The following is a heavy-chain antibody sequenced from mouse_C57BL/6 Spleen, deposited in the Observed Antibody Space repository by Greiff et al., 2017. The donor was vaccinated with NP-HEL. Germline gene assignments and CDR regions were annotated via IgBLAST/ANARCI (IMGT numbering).Heavy chain of an antibody. D-gene: IGHD1-1*01. Sequence: QVTLNVSGPGILQSSKPLSLPCSFSGFSLSTSGMGVSWLRQPSGQGLEWLAHIYWVDDNRYNPSLKSRLTISKDTSRNQGFLKSTSVDTADTATYYCARSNDYYGSSYDWGQGTTLTVSS. J-gene: IGHJ2*01. V-gene: IGHV8-12*01. CDR1: GFSLSTSGMG. CDR3: ARSNDYYGSSYD. CDR2: IYWVDDN.